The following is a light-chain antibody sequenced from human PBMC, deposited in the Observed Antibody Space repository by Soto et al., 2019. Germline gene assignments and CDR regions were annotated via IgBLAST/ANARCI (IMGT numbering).Light chain of an antibody. V-gene: IGKV3-20*01. Sequence: EIVLTQSPGTLSLSPGESATLSCRANQVVSSSYLAWYQQKPGQAPRLLIYHASDRATGVPDRFSGSGSGTYFPLTITRLEPEDFALFYCQQYGTFPFSFGQGTKLEIK. J-gene: IGKJ2*01. CDR1: QVVSSSY. CDR2: HAS. CDR3: QQYGTFPFS.